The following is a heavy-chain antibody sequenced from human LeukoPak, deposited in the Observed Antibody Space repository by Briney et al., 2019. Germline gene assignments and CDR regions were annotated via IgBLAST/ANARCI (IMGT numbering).Heavy chain of an antibody. J-gene: IGHJ4*02. Sequence: GGSLRLSCAASGFTFSSYSMNWVRQAPGKGLEWVSAISGSGGSTYYADSVKGRFTISRDNSKNTLYLQMNSLRAEDTAVYYCARDIVVVPAAVDYWGQGTLVTVSS. CDR1: GFTFSSYS. D-gene: IGHD2-2*01. CDR2: ISGSGGST. V-gene: IGHV3-23*01. CDR3: ARDIVVVPAAVDY.